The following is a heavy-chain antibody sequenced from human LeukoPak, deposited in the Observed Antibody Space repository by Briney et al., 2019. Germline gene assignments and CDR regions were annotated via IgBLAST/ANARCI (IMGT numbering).Heavy chain of an antibody. CDR3: ARRGYYGSSGGGAFDI. D-gene: IGHD3-10*01. V-gene: IGHV3-21*01. CDR1: GFTFSSYS. J-gene: IGHJ3*02. CDR2: ISRSSSYI. Sequence: GGSLRLSCAASGFTFSSYSMNWVRQAPGKGLEWVSSISRSSSYIYYADSVKGRFTISRDNAKNSLYLQMNSLRAEDTAVYYCARRGYYGSSGGGAFDIWGQGTMVTVSS.